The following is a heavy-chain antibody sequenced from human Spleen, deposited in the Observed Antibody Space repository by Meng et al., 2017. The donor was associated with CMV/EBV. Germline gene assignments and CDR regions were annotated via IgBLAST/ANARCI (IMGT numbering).Heavy chain of an antibody. D-gene: IGHD5-18*01. CDR3: AKDPAWIQLWGNNWFDP. CDR2: ISYDGSNK. CDR1: GFTFSSYA. V-gene: IGHV3-30-3*01. J-gene: IGHJ5*02. Sequence: GGSLRLSCAASGFTFSSYAMHWVRQAPGKGLEWVAVISYDGSNKYYVDSVKGRFTISRDNSKNTLYLQMNSLRAEDTAVYYCAKDPAWIQLWGNNWFDPWGQGTLVTVSS.